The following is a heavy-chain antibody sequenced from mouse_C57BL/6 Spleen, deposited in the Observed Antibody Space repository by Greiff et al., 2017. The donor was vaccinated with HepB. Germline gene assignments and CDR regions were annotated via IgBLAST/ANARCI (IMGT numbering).Heavy chain of an antibody. Sequence: QVQLQQSGAELMKPGASVKLSCKATGYTFTGYWIEWVKQRPGHGLEWIGEILPGSGSTNYTEKFKGKATFTADTSSNTAYMQLSSLTTEDSAIYYCAREDYEGTYWGQGTLVTVSA. CDR3: AREDYEGTY. V-gene: IGHV1-9*01. J-gene: IGHJ3*01. D-gene: IGHD2-4*01. CDR1: GYTFTGYW. CDR2: ILPGSGST.